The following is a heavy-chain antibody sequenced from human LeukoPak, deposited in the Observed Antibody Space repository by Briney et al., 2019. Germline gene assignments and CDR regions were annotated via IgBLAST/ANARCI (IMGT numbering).Heavy chain of an antibody. D-gene: IGHD3-10*01. Sequence: PSETLSLTCTLSAGSISSGVYYWSWIRQPPGKGLEWIGYIYYSGSTYYNPSLKSRVTISVDTSKSQSSLTLTPATAAVTAVYYCARGGAVRYFDLWGRGNPVTASA. CDR3: ARGGAVRYFDL. V-gene: IGHV4-30-4*08. CDR1: AGSISSGVYY. CDR2: IYYSGST. J-gene: IGHJ2*01.